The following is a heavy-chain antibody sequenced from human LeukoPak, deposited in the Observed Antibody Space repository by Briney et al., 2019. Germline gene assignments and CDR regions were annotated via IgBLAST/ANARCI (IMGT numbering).Heavy chain of an antibody. CDR3: ARRRYCSSTSCYDLDY. Sequence: SETLSLTCAVYGGSFSGYYWSWIRQPPGKGLEWIGEINHSGSTNYNPSLKSRVTISVDTSKYQFSLKLSSVTAADTAVYYCARRRYCSSTSCYDLDYWGQGTLVTVSS. CDR2: INHSGST. V-gene: IGHV4-34*01. D-gene: IGHD2-2*01. J-gene: IGHJ4*02. CDR1: GGSFSGYY.